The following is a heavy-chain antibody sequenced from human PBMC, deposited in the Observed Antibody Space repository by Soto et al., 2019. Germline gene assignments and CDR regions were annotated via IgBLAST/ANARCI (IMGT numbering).Heavy chain of an antibody. V-gene: IGHV3-23*01. Sequence: EVQLLESGGGLVQPGGSLRLSCAASGFTFSSYAMSWVRQAPGKGLEWVSAISGSGGSTYYADSVKGRFTISRDNSKNTLNLKMNLLRDEDTAVYYCAKDKVVVVAADYPFDFWGQGTLVTVSS. CDR2: ISGSGGST. CDR1: GFTFSSYA. J-gene: IGHJ4*02. D-gene: IGHD2-15*01. CDR3: AKDKVVVVAADYPFDF.